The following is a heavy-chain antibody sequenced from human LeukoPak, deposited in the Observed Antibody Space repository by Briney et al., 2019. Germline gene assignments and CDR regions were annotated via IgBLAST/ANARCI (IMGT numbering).Heavy chain of an antibody. Sequence: ASVEVSCKASGYTFTSYAMNWVRQAPGQGLEWMGWISAYNGNTNYAQKLQGRVTMTTDTSTSTAYMELRRLRSDDTAVYYCARRHFGSGTYVDYWGQGTLVTVSS. CDR1: GYTFTSYA. CDR3: ARRHFGSGTYVDY. J-gene: IGHJ4*02. D-gene: IGHD3-10*01. CDR2: ISAYNGNT. V-gene: IGHV1-18*01.